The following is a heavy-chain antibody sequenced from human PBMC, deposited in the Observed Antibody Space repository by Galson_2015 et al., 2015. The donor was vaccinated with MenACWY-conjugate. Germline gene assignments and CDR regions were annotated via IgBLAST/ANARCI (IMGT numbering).Heavy chain of an antibody. CDR2: IKQDGSEK. CDR3: AREYKGTEQWLFDFDY. CDR1: GFTFSSYW. Sequence: SLRLSCAASGFTFSSYWMSWVRQAPGKGLAWVANIKQDGSEKYYVDSVKGRFTISRDNAKNSLYLQMNSLRAEDTAVYYCAREYKGTEQWLFDFDYWGQGTLVTVSS. J-gene: IGHJ4*02. D-gene: IGHD6-19*01. V-gene: IGHV3-7*03.